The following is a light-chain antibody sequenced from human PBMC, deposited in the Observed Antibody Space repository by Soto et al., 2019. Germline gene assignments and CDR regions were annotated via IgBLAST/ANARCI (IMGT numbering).Light chain of an antibody. J-gene: IGKJ2*01. CDR1: QSLLYGGNDRNY. CDR3: QQYYTTPQT. Sequence: DIVMTQSPDSLAVSLGERATIDCKSSQSLLYGGNDRNYLAWYQHKPGQSPKLIMYWASTREAGVPVRFSGSGSGTNFTLTISSLQAEDVAVYYCQQYYTTPQTFGQGTKLEIK. V-gene: IGKV4-1*01. CDR2: WAS.